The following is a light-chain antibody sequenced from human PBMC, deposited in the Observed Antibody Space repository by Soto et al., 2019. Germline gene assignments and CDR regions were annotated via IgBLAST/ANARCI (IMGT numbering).Light chain of an antibody. CDR2: GAS. CDR3: QQYGSSPQT. V-gene: IGKV3-20*01. CDR1: HSVSSSY. J-gene: IGKJ1*01. Sequence: VLTKSPGPLSLSPGERATPPCWLMHSVSSSYLAWYQQKPGQSPRLLIYGASSRATGVPDRFSGSGSGADFTLTISRLEPEDVAVYYCQQYGSSPQTFGQGTKVDIK.